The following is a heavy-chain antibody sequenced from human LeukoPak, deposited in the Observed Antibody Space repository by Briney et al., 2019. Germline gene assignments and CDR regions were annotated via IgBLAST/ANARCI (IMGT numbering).Heavy chain of an antibody. CDR2: INPNSAVT. D-gene: IGHD6-13*01. J-gene: IGHJ5*02. CDR3: ARAGIAAAAGHNWFDP. CDR1: GGTFSSYA. Sequence: ASVKVSCKASGGTFSSYAISWVRQAPGQGLEWMGWINPNSAVTRFAEKFQGRVTMTRDTSISTAYMELSRLRSDDTAVYYCARAGIAAAAGHNWFDPWGQGTLVTVSS. V-gene: IGHV1-2*02.